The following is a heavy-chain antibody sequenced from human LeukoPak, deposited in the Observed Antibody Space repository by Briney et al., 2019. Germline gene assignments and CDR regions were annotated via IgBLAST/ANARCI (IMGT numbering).Heavy chain of an antibody. Sequence: PGGSLRLSCAGSGFILIDYEMNWVRQAPGKGLEWLAHISTSGCNIYYADSVNGQFTVSRDNSKNTLYLQMNSLRAEDTAVYYCAKRKYYTSTLCYVLLSWRQGPRVTVP. CDR3: AKRKYYTSTLCYVLLS. V-gene: IGHV3-23*01. CDR2: ISTSGCNI. CDR1: GFILIDYE. D-gene: IGHD2-2*01. J-gene: IGHJ4*02.